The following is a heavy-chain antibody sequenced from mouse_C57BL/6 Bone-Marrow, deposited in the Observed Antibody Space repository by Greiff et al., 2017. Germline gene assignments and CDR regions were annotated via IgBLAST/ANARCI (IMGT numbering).Heavy chain of an antibody. Sequence: EVQVVESGGGLVKPGGSLKLSCAASGFTFSSYAMSWVRQTPEKRLEWVATISDGGSYTYYPDNVKGRFTISRDNAKNNLYLQMSHLKSEDTAMYYCARGVAVYYSNSYAMDYWGQGTSVTVSS. D-gene: IGHD2-5*01. J-gene: IGHJ4*01. CDR3: ARGVAVYYSNSYAMDY. V-gene: IGHV5-4*01. CDR1: GFTFSSYA. CDR2: ISDGGSYT.